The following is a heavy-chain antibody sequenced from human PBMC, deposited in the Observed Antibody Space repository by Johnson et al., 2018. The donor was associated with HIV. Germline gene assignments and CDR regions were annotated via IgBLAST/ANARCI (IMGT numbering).Heavy chain of an antibody. V-gene: IGHV3-30-3*01. D-gene: IGHD2-21*01. CDR3: ARRRSPDCVDI. CDR2: ISYDGSKK. J-gene: IGHJ3*02. CDR1: GFTFSSYA. Sequence: QVLLVESGGGVVQPGRSLRLSCAASGFTFSSYAMHWVRQAPGKGLEWVALISYDGSKKSYPDSVKGRFTISRDNANKSLYLQINNLRAEDTAVYYCARRRSPDCVDIWGQWTMVTVSS.